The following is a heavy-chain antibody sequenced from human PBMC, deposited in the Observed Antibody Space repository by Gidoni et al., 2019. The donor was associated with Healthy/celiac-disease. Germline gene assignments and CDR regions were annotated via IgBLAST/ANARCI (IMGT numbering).Heavy chain of an antibody. CDR1: GFTFSSYA. Sequence: QVQLVESGGGVVQPGRSLRLSCAASGFTFSSYAMHWVRQAPGKGLEWVAVISYDGSNKYYAASVKGRFTISRDNSKTTLYLQMNSLRAEDTAVYYCATSDRPYGIQPIRPRYYFDYWGQGTLVTVSS. V-gene: IGHV3-30-3*01. J-gene: IGHJ4*02. CDR3: ATSDRPYGIQPIRPRYYFDY. CDR2: ISYDGSNK. D-gene: IGHD5-18*01.